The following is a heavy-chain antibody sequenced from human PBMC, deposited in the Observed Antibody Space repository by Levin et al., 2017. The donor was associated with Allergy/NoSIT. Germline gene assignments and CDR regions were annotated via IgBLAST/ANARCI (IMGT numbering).Heavy chain of an antibody. CDR1: GFTFSSYG. V-gene: IGHV3-30*18. CDR3: AKGLGSYYHY. J-gene: IGHJ4*02. D-gene: IGHD1-26*01. Sequence: GESLKISCAASGFTFSSYGMHWVRQAPGKGLEWVAVISYDGSNKYYADSVKGRFTISRDNSKNTLYLQMNSLRAEDTAVYYCAKGLGSYYHYWGQGTLVTVSS. CDR2: ISYDGSNK.